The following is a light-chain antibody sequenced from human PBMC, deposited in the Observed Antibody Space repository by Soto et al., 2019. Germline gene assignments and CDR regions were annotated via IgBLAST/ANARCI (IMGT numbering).Light chain of an antibody. Sequence: DIQMTQSPSTLSASVGDRVNITCRASQSISSWLAWYQQKPGKAPKLLIYRASDLQTGVPSRFSGSGSGTEFTLTISCLQTDDIATYYCQQYSSYFFTFGPGTKVDVK. CDR3: QQYSSYFFT. CDR1: QSISSW. V-gene: IGKV1-5*03. J-gene: IGKJ3*01. CDR2: RAS.